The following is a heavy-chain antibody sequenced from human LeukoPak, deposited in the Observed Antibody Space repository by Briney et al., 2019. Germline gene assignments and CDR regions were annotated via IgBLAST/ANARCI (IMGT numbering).Heavy chain of an antibody. D-gene: IGHD2-2*02. V-gene: IGHV3-74*01. Sequence: GGSLRLSCAASGFAFSSYWMHWVRQAPGKGLVWVSRINTDGSSTSYADSVKGRFTISRDNAKNTLYLQMNSLRAEDTAVYYCARVGVVVPAAIRGVGYYYYYMDVWGKGTTVTVSS. CDR3: ARVGVVVPAAIRGVGYYYYYMDV. CDR1: GFAFSSYW. CDR2: INTDGSST. J-gene: IGHJ6*03.